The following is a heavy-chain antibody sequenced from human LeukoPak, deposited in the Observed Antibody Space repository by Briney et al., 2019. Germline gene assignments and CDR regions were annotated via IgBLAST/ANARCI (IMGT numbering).Heavy chain of an antibody. CDR1: GFSFSSYS. V-gene: IGHV3-48*02. J-gene: IGHJ5*02. CDR3: VRSPGYCSGGSCYDWFDP. CDR2: ISTNSIYT. D-gene: IGHD2-15*01. Sequence: GGSLRLSCAASGFSFSSYSMNWVRQAPGQGLEWVSYISTNSIYTYYAGSVKGRFTISRDDATNSLYLQMNSLRDEDTAVYYRVRSPGYCSGGSCYDWFDPWGQGTLVTVSS.